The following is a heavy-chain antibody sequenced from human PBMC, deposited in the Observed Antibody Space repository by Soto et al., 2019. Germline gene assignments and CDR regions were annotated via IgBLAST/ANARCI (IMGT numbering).Heavy chain of an antibody. CDR3: AREVPYGMDV. CDR2: LNPRTRST. V-gene: IGHV1-46*01. Sequence: QVQLVQSGAEVKKPGASVRVSCKASGYTLTTNFMHWVRQAPGQGLEWMGMLNPRTRSTNCAQKFQGRVTLTSDTSTSTVYMELNSLNSEDTAMYYCAREVPYGMDVWGQGTTVTVSS. J-gene: IGHJ6*02. CDR1: GYTLTTNF.